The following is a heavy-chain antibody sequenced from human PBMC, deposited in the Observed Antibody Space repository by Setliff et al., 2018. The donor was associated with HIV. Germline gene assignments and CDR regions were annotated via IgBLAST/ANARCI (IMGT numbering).Heavy chain of an antibody. CDR3: ARDSEYYYDSSGQDDAFDI. CDR2: IYYSGST. V-gene: IGHV4-30-4*08. D-gene: IGHD3-22*01. J-gene: IGHJ3*02. Sequence: PSETLSLTCTVSGGSISSGDYYWSWIRQPPGKGLEWIGYIYYSGSTYYNPSLKSRVTISVDTSKNQFSLKLSSVTAADTAVYYCARDSEYYYDSSGQDDAFDIWGQGTMVTV. CDR1: GGSISSGDYY.